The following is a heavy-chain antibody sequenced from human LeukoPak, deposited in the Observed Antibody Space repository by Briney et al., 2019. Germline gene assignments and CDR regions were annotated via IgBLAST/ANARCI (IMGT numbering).Heavy chain of an antibody. CDR3: ARDYLTVGATYYFDY. J-gene: IGHJ4*02. CDR2: ISSSGSTM. D-gene: IGHD1-26*01. Sequence: GGSLRLSYAASGFTFSSCEMNWVRQAPGKGLEWVSYISSSGSTMYYADSVKGRFTISRDNAKNSLYLQMNSLRAEDTAVYYCARDYLTVGATYYFDYWGQGTLVTVSS. CDR1: GFTFSSCE. V-gene: IGHV3-48*03.